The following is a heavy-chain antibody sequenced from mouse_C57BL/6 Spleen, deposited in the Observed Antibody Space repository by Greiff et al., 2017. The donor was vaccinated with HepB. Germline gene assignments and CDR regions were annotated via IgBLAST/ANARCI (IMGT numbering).Heavy chain of an antibody. CDR2: IDPSDSYT. J-gene: IGHJ3*01. CDR3: AREPY. Sequence: VQRVESGAELVKPGASVKLSCKASGYTFTSYWMQWVKQRPGQGLEWIGEIDPSDSYTNYNQKFKGKATLTVDTSSSTAYMQLSSLTSEDSAVYYCAREPYWGQGTLVTVSA. V-gene: IGHV1-50*01. CDR1: GYTFTSYW.